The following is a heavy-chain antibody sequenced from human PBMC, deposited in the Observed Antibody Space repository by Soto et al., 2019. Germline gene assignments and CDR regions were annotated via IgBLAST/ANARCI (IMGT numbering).Heavy chain of an antibody. CDR1: GFTFSSYG. D-gene: IGHD1-1*01. CDR2: ISYDGTEK. V-gene: IGHV3-30*03. Sequence: HPGGSMRLSCAASGFTFSSYGMHWVRQAPGKGLEWVAVISYDGTEKYHADYVKGRFTISRDNSKNTLYLQVNSLRAEDTAVYYCARKPETGTTVPFDYWGQGTLVTVSS. CDR3: ARKPETGTTVPFDY. J-gene: IGHJ4*02.